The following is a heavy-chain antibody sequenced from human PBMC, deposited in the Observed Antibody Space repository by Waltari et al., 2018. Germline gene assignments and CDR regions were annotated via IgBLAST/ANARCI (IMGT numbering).Heavy chain of an antibody. CDR1: GVSTSGFY. CDR3: ARGGGGDWEWFDP. Sequence: QVQLQESGPRLLKPSETLSLIWSVPGVSTSGFYWSWCRQPPGTGLDGLGYSYYTVSTNFNPSRKSRVTMSVDTSKNQFSLKLRSVTAADTAFYYCARGGGGDWEWFDPWGQGTLVTVSS. J-gene: IGHJ5*02. CDR2: SYYTVST. D-gene: IGHD2-21*02. V-gene: IGHV4-59*01.